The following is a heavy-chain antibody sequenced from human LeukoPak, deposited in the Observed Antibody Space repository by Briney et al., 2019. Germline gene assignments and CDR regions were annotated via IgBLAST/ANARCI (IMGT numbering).Heavy chain of an antibody. V-gene: IGHV3-74*01. Sequence: GGSLRLSCVDSGFTFSRFWMHWVRQAPGKGLVWVSHITTDGSSTSYADSVKGRFSISRDNAKNSLYLQMNSLRAEDTALYYCAKSDYYDSSGYYPGWIDYWGQGTLVTVSS. D-gene: IGHD3-22*01. J-gene: IGHJ4*02. CDR2: ITTDGSST. CDR3: AKSDYYDSSGYYPGWIDY. CDR1: GFTFSRFW.